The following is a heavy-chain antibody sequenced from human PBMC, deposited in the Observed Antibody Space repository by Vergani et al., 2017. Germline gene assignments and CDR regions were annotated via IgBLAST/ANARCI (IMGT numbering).Heavy chain of an antibody. Sequence: EVLLVQSGADVKKSGESLKISCKASGYSFSNYWIGWVRQMPGKGLEWLGIIFPGDSETKYNPSFQGQVIISADTSISTAYLQWSSLKASDTAIYYWARHLLGWEIHDAFAFWGQGTMVTVSS. D-gene: IGHD4-23*01. J-gene: IGHJ3*01. CDR3: ARHLLGWEIHDAFAF. V-gene: IGHV5-51*01. CDR2: IFPGDSET. CDR1: GYSFSNYW.